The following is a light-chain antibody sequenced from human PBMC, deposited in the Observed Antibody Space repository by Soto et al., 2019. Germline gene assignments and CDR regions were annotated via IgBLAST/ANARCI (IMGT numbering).Light chain of an antibody. CDR1: QSLTNSF. CDR2: DTS. V-gene: IGKV3-20*01. J-gene: IGKJ5*01. CDR3: QQYGTSEII. Sequence: EFVLTQSPGTLSLPPGERATLSCKASQSLTNSFIAWYQQRPGQAPRLLIYDTSSRASGSPDRFSGSGSGTDFTLTISRLETEDFAVFYCQQYGTSEIIFGQGTRLEIK.